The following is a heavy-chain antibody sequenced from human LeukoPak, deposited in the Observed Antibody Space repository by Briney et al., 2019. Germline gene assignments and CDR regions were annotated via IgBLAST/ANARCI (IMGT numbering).Heavy chain of an antibody. Sequence: GGSLRLSCAASGFTFSSYWMSWVRQAPGKGLEWVSAISGSGGSTYYADSVKGRFTISRDNSKNTLYLQMNSLRAEDTAVYYCARRAGAYSHPYDYWGQGTLVTVSS. CDR3: ARRAGAYSHPYDY. CDR1: GFTFSSYW. V-gene: IGHV3-23*01. CDR2: ISGSGGST. D-gene: IGHD4/OR15-4a*01. J-gene: IGHJ4*02.